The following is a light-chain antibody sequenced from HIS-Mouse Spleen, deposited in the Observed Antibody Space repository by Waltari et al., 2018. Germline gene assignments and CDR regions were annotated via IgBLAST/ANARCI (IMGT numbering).Light chain of an antibody. CDR3: QSADSSGTNWV. CDR1: ALPTQY. V-gene: IGLV3-25*03. CDR2: KDS. Sequence: SYELTQPPPVSVSPGQTARITCPGDALPTQYAYWYQQKPGQAPVLVIYKDSERPSGIPERFSGSSSGTTVTLTISGVQAEDEADYYCQSADSSGTNWVFGGGTKLTVL. J-gene: IGLJ3*02.